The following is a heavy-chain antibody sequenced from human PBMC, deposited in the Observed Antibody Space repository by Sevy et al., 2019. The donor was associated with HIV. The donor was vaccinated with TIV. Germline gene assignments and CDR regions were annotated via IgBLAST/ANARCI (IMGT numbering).Heavy chain of an antibody. D-gene: IGHD6-13*01. J-gene: IGHJ4*02. CDR2: IYYSGST. CDR1: GVSINTDHYY. CDR3: ARQIAAAGTFYFDY. V-gene: IGHV4-31*03. Sequence: SETLSLTCTVSGVSINTDHYYWSWIRQHPGKGLEWIGYIYYSGSTYYNPSLKSRLTISIDTSKNQFSLKLTSVTAADTAVYYCARQIAAAGTFYFDYWGLGNLVTVSS.